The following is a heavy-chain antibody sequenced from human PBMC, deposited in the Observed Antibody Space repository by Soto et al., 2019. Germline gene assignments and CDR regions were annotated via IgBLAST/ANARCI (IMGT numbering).Heavy chain of an antibody. CDR3: AADIVGARLGSY. D-gene: IGHD1-26*01. CDR2: IIGSGGST. J-gene: IGHJ4*02. Sequence: SLSWASSGLTFGDHAMSWIIKAPGKGLEWVSAIIGSGGSTYYADSVKGRFTISRDNSKNTLYLQMNSLRAEDTAVYYCAADIVGARLGSYWCQGTMVTVS. V-gene: IGHV3-23*01. CDR1: GLTFGDHA.